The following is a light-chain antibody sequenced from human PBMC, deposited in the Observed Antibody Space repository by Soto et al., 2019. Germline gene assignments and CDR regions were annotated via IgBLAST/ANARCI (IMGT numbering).Light chain of an antibody. CDR2: DAS. J-gene: IGKJ4*01. CDR1: QSVSSSY. Sequence: EIVLTQSPGTLSLSPGERATLSCRASQSVSSSYLAWYQQKPGQAPRLLFYDASRRATGTPDRFSVSGSGTDFTLTISRLEPEDFAVYYCQQYNNWPPVTFGGGTKVDIK. CDR3: QQYNNWPPVT. V-gene: IGKV3-20*01.